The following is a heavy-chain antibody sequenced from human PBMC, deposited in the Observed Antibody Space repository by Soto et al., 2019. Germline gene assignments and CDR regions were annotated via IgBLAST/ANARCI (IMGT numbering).Heavy chain of an antibody. J-gene: IGHJ4*02. Sequence: EVQLVESGGGLVQPGRSLRLSCTGSGFTFGDYAMSWVRQAPGKGLEWVGFMSSKAYGASTEYAASVKVRFSISRDDSKGTAYQPMISLKIEDTDVYYCSIDLLVGAGSYWRYWGQGTQVTVSS. D-gene: IGHD3-10*01. CDR3: SIDLLVGAGSYWRY. V-gene: IGHV3-49*04. CDR2: MSSKAYGAST. CDR1: GFTFGDYA.